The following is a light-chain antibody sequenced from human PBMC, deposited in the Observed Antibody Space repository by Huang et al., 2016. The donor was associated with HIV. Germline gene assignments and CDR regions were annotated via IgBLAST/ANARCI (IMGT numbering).Light chain of an antibody. Sequence: DIQMTQSPSSLSASVGDRVTITCRASQRISTYLNWYQQRPRTPPKHLIYAASSLQSWVPPRFSGSRSWTDFTLSISNLQSEDFATYYCQQSYTSPLTFGGGTKVEIK. CDR2: AAS. CDR3: QQSYTSPLT. J-gene: IGKJ4*01. V-gene: IGKV1-39*01. CDR1: QRISTY.